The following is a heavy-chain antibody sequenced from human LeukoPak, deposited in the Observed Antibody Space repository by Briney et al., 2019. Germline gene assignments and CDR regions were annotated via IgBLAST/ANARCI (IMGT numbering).Heavy chain of an antibody. D-gene: IGHD3-22*01. V-gene: IGHV4-39*07. CDR1: GGSISSSSYY. Sequence: SETLSLTCTVSGGSISSSSYYWGWIRQPPGKGLEWIGSIYYSGSTYYNPSLKSRVTISVDTSKNQFSLKLSSVTAADTAVYYCARNYYDSSGYYYFYLDCWGQGTLVTVSS. CDR3: ARNYYDSSGYYYFYLDC. CDR2: IYYSGST. J-gene: IGHJ4*02.